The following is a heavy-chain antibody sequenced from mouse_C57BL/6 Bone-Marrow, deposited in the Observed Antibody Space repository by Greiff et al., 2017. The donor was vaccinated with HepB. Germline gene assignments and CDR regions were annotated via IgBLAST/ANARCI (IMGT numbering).Heavy chain of an antibody. CDR1: GYTFTSYW. V-gene: IGHV1-50*01. J-gene: IGHJ3*01. D-gene: IGHD1-1*02. CDR3: AIPLSHYPLFAY. CDR2: IDPSDSYT. Sequence: QVQLQQPGAELVKPGASVKLSCKASGYTFTSYWMQWVKQRPGQGLEWIGEIDPSDSYTNYNQKFKVKATLTVDKSSSTAYMQLSSLTSQDSAVFYCAIPLSHYPLFAYWGQGTLVTVSA.